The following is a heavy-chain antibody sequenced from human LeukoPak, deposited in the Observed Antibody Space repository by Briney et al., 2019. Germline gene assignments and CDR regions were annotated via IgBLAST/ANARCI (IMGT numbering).Heavy chain of an antibody. CDR2: IYPGDSDT. J-gene: IGHJ4*02. V-gene: IGHV5-51*01. D-gene: IGHD2-21*02. CDR1: GYSFSNYW. CDR3: ARRAYCGGDCYLDY. Sequence: GESLKISCKGSGYSFSNYWIAWVRQMPGKGLEWMGMIYPGDSDTRYSPSFQGQVTISADKSISTAYLQGSSLKASDTAMYYCARRAYCGGDCYLDYWGQGTLVTVSS.